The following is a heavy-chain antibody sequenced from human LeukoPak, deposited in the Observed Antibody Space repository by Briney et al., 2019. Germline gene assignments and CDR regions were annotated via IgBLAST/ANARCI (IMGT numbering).Heavy chain of an antibody. J-gene: IGHJ3*02. Sequence: GASVKVSCKASGGTSSSYAISWVRQAPGQGLEWMGGIIPIFGTANYAQKFQGRVTITADESTSTAYMELSSLRSEDTAVYYCARDIGIVGADMDDAFDIWGQGTMVTVSS. V-gene: IGHV1-69*13. CDR1: GGTSSSYA. CDR3: ARDIGIVGADMDDAFDI. CDR2: IIPIFGTA. D-gene: IGHD1-26*01.